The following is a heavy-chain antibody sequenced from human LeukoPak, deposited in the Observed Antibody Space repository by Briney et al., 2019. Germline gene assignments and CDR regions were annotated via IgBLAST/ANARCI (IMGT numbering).Heavy chain of an antibody. CDR2: IWYDGSNK. CDR1: GFTFSSYG. V-gene: IGHV3-33*01. CDR3: ARGFGIAAAVLDY. D-gene: IGHD6-13*01. Sequence: PGGSLRLSCAASGFTFSSYGMHWVRQAPGKGLEWVAVIWYDGSNKYYADSVKGRFTISRDNSKNTLYLQMNSLRAEDTAVYYCARGFGIAAAVLDYWGQGTLVTVSS. J-gene: IGHJ4*02.